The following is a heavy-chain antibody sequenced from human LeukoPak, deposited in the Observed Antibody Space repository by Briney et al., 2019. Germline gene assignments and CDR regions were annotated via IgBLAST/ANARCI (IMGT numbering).Heavy chain of an antibody. CDR3: ARAYGSGSPGPYYFDY. V-gene: IGHV1-8*01. CDR2: MSGNSGNT. J-gene: IGHJ4*02. Sequence: ASVKVSCKASGYTFTSYDINWVRQATGQGREWMGWMSGNSGNTGYGQKFQGRVTMTRDTSTSTAYMELSSLRSEDTAVYYCARAYGSGSPGPYYFDYWGQGILVTVSS. CDR1: GYTFTSYD. D-gene: IGHD3-10*01.